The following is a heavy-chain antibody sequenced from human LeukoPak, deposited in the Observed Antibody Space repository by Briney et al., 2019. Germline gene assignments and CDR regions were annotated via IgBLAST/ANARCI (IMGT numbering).Heavy chain of an antibody. CDR2: INHSGST. V-gene: IGHV4-34*01. Sequence: SETLSLTCAVYGGSFSGYYWSWIRQPPGKGLEWIGEINHSGSTNYNPSPKSRVTISVDTSKNQFSLKLSSVTAADTAVYYCARDPLADYDSNGYYGTGYWGQGTLVTVSS. CDR1: GGSFSGYY. J-gene: IGHJ4*02. D-gene: IGHD3-22*01. CDR3: ARDPLADYDSNGYYGTGY.